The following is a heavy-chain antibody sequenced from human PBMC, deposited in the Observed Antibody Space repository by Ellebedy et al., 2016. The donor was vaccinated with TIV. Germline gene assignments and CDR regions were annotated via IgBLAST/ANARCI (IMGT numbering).Heavy chain of an antibody. V-gene: IGHV1-8*01. Sequence: AASVKVSCKASGYTFTNFDINWVRQASGQGLEWMGWMNPKSGNTVYSQKFQGRVTMTSNTPMNPAYMDLTSLRSEDTAVYYCTRGGTKGENKWFDPWGQGTLVIVSS. J-gene: IGHJ5*02. CDR2: MNPKSGNT. CDR3: TRGGTKGENKWFDP. CDR1: GYTFTNFD. D-gene: IGHD3-10*01.